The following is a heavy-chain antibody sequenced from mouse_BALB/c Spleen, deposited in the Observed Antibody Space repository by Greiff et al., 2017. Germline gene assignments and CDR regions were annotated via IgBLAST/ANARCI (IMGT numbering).Heavy chain of an antibody. V-gene: IGHV5-9-4*01. CDR3: AREETSMDY. J-gene: IGHJ4*01. CDR2: ISSGGSYT. CDR1: GFTFSSYA. Sequence: EVKLVESGGGLVKPGGSLKLSCAASGFTFSSYAMSWVRQSLEKRLEWVAEISSGGSYTYYPDTVTGRFTISRDNAKNTLYLEMSSLRSEDTAMYYCAREETSMDYWGQGTSVTVSS.